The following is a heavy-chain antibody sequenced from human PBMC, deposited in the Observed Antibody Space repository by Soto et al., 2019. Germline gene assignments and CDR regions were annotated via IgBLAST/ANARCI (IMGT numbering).Heavy chain of an antibody. J-gene: IGHJ6*02. D-gene: IGHD3-16*01. Sequence: ASVKVSCKASGYPFTNYPIQWVRQAPGQRLEWMGWIDGGSGNTQYSQKFQGRVTITRDSSASTAYMDLGDLTSEDTAVYYCAMVDNYVTPTPQDVWGQGTTVTVSS. CDR2: IDGGSGNT. V-gene: IGHV1-3*01. CDR1: GYPFTNYP. CDR3: AMVDNYVTPTPQDV.